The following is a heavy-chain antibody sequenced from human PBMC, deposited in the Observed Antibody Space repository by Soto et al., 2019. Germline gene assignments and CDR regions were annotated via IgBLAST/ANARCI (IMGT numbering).Heavy chain of an antibody. V-gene: IGHV3-53*01. CDR1: GFNVSSNY. Sequence: EVQLVESGGGLIQPGGSLRLSCAASGFNVSSNYMSWVRQAPGKGLEWLSVIYSGGSTYYAESVKGRFTISRDNSKNTLNCQMNARRVEDTAVYYGARGPHVGISTSWGQGTLVTVSS. D-gene: IGHD2-2*01. CDR2: IYSGGST. J-gene: IGHJ4*02. CDR3: ARGPHVGISTS.